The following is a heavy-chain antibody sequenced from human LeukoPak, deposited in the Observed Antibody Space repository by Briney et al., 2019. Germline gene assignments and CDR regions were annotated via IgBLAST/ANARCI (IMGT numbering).Heavy chain of an antibody. Sequence: SETLSLTCTVSGGSISSSSYYWGWIRQPPGKGLEWIGSMHYSGSTYYNPSLKSRVTISVDTSKNQFSLKLSSVTAADTAVYYCASGLSIAAATYWGQGTLVTVSS. D-gene: IGHD6-13*01. CDR2: MHYSGST. CDR1: GGSISSSSYY. J-gene: IGHJ4*02. CDR3: ASGLSIAAATY. V-gene: IGHV4-39*01.